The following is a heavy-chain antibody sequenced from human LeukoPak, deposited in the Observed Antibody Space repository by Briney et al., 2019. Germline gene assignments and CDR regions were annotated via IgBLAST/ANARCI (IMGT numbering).Heavy chain of an antibody. D-gene: IGHD6-6*01. CDR1: GFTFSSYS. Sequence: GGFLRLSCAASGFTFSSYSMNWVRQAPGKGLEWVSSTSSSSSYIYYADSVKGRFTISRDNAKNSLYLQMNSLRAEDTAVYYCARAYSSSSSGGPGYWGQGTLVTVSS. CDR3: ARAYSSSSSGGPGY. CDR2: TSSSSSYI. V-gene: IGHV3-21*01. J-gene: IGHJ4*02.